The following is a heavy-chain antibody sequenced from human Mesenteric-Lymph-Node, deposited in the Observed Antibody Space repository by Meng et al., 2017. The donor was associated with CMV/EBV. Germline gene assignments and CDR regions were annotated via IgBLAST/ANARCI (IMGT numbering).Heavy chain of an antibody. D-gene: IGHD3-10*02. CDR3: ARERYYYDWGSPYGMDV. V-gene: IGHV3-53*01. J-gene: IGHJ6*02. CDR1: GFTFSGHW. Sequence: GESLKISCAASGFTFSGHWMHWVRQPPGKGLEWVSVIYSGGATYYADSVKGRFTISRDISKYTLYLQVNSLRAEDTAVYYCARERYYYDWGSPYGMDVWGQGTTVTVSS. CDR2: IYSGGAT.